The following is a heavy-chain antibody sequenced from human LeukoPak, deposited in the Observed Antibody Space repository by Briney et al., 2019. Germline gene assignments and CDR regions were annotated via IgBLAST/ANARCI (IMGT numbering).Heavy chain of an antibody. CDR1: GFTFSSYS. J-gene: IGHJ4*02. V-gene: IGHV3-21*01. D-gene: IGHD3-10*02. Sequence: GGSLRLSCAVSGFTFSSYSMDWVRQAPGKGLEWVSSISSSSSYIYYAGSVKGRFTISRDNAKNSLYLQMNSLRAQDTAVYYCARDFKSHVGPEDYWGQGTLVTVSS. CDR3: ARDFKSHVGPEDY. CDR2: ISSSSSYI.